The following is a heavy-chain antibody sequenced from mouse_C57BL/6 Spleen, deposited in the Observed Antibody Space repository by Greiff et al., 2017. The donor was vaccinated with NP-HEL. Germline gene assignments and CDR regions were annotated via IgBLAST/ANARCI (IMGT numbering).Heavy chain of an antibody. CDR2: INPNNGGT. V-gene: IGHV1-18*01. J-gene: IGHJ4*01. Sequence: EVKLMESGPELVKPGASVKIPCKASGYTFTDYNMDWVKQSHGKSLEWIGDINPNNGGTIYNQKFKGKATLTVDKSSSTAYMELRSLTSEDTAVYYCARHYGSSYYYAMDYWGQGTSVTVSS. CDR3: ARHYGSSYYYAMDY. CDR1: GYTFTDYN. D-gene: IGHD1-1*01.